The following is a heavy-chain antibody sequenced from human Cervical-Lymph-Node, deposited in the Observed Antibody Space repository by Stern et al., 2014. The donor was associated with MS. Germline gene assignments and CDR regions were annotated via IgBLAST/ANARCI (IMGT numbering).Heavy chain of an antibody. D-gene: IGHD1-26*01. CDR2: IIPVLGTA. J-gene: IGHJ6*02. CDR3: ARGELKEGLVRGMDV. CDR1: GGNFTSYG. V-gene: IGHV1-69*01. Sequence: VQLVESGAEVKKPGSSVKVSCKASGGNFTSYGISWVRQAPGQRLEWMGGIIPVLGTATYAQKFQGRVTITADESTSTAYMELSSLRSEDTAVYYCARGELKEGLVRGMDVWGQGTTVTVSS.